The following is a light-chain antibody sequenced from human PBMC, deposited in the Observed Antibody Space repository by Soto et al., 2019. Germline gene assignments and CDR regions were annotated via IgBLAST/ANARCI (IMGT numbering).Light chain of an antibody. J-gene: IGLJ1*01. V-gene: IGLV2-14*01. CDR1: ISDVGTYTY. CDR3: SSYTGSSTLYV. Sequence: QSALTQPASVSGSPGQSITISCTGTISDVGTYTYVSWYQQHPGKAPKLMIYEVSNRPSGVSNRFSGSKSGNTASLTISGLQAEDEADYYCSSYTGSSTLYVFAPGTKVTVL. CDR2: EVS.